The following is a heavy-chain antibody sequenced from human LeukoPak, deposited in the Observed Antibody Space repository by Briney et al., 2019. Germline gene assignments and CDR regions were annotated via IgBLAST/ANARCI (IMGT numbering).Heavy chain of an antibody. J-gene: IGHJ3*02. CDR1: GGSIISYY. CDR2: IYYSGST. Sequence: SETPSLTCSVSGGSIISYYWSWIRQPPGKGLEWIGFIYYSGSTNYNPSLKSRVPLSGDTPQNQFPLKLSSVTAADTAVYYCARPNTMVRGVGAFDIWGQGTMVTVSS. D-gene: IGHD3-10*01. V-gene: IGHV4-59*01. CDR3: ARPNTMVRGVGAFDI.